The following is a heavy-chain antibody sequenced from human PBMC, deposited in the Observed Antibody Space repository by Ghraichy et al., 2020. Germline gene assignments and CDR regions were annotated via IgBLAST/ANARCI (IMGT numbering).Heavy chain of an antibody. CDR3: ARGQIAATNWFDP. J-gene: IGHJ5*02. Sequence: ASVKVSCKASGYTFTSYGISWVRQAPGQGLEGMGWLRAYNGNTNYAQKSQGRVTMTTDTSTSTAYMELRSLRSDDTAVYYCARGQIAATNWFDPWGQGTLVTVSS. V-gene: IGHV1-18*01. D-gene: IGHD6-13*01. CDR1: GYTFTSYG. CDR2: LRAYNGNT.